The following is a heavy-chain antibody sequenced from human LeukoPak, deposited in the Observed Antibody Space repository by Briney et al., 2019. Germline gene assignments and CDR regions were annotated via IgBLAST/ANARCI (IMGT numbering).Heavy chain of an antibody. CDR2: INWNSVHI. CDR1: GFNFNDFD. CDR3: ARYYYDSSGYYYLDY. D-gene: IGHD3-22*01. Sequence: GGSLRLSCVASGFNFNDFDINWVRQVPGKGLEWVSGINWNSVHIGYADSVKGRFTISRDNAKNSLHLQMNSLRTEDTAVYSCARYYYDSSGYYYLDYWGQGTLVTVSS. J-gene: IGHJ4*02. V-gene: IGHV3-20*04.